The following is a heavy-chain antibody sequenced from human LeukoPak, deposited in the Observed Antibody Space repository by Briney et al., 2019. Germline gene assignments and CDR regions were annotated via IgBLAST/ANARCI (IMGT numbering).Heavy chain of an antibody. CDR1: GYTFTSYA. CDR3: ARDLIPYNWNYPDGFDP. V-gene: IGHV7-4-1*02. CDR2: INTNTGNP. D-gene: IGHD1-7*01. J-gene: IGHJ5*02. Sequence: ASVKVSCKASGYTFTSYAMNWVRQAPGQGLEWMGWINTNTGNPTYAQGFTGRFVFSLDTSVSTAYLQISSLKAEDTAVYYCARDLIPYNWNYPDGFDPWGQGTLVTVSS.